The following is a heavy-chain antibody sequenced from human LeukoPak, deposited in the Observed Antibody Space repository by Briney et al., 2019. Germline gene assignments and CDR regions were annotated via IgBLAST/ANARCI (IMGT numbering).Heavy chain of an antibody. CDR1: GYTFTDYY. J-gene: IGHJ4*02. D-gene: IGHD5-18*01. CDR3: ARGSIGSYGTPLGFDY. Sequence: ASVKVSCKASGYTFTDYYMHWVRQAPGQGLEWMGSINPNNGGTNSAQRFQGRVTMTRDTSIATAYMDLSSLRSDDTAVYYCARGSIGSYGTPLGFDYWGQGTLVTVSS. CDR2: INPNNGGT. V-gene: IGHV1-2*02.